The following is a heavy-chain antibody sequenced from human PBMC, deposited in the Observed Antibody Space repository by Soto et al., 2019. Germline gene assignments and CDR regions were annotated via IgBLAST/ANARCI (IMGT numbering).Heavy chain of an antibody. CDR1: GVSINTNNYY. Sequence: SETLSLTCTVSGVSINTNNYYWGWVRQPPGKGLEWIGNIFYSGSTFYNPSLRSRLTISVDTSKNQFSLRLNSVTAADAAVYYFAGFVVPASRNTGFDYWGQGTLVTVSS. D-gene: IGHD2-15*01. CDR3: AGFVVPASRNTGFDY. CDR2: IFYSGST. J-gene: IGHJ4*02. V-gene: IGHV4-39*01.